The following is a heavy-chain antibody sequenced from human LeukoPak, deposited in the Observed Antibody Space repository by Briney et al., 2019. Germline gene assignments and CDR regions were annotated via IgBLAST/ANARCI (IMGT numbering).Heavy chain of an antibody. CDR1: GGSISNYY. V-gene: IGHV4-4*07. Sequence: PSETLSLTCTVSGGSISNYYWTWIRQPAGKELEWNGRISSSGSTNCNPSLKSRVTMSVDTSKNQFSLKMSSVTAADTAMYYCAREGRSTSSGYWGQGTLVTVSS. D-gene: IGHD6-6*01. J-gene: IGHJ4*02. CDR3: AREGRSTSSGY. CDR2: ISSSGST.